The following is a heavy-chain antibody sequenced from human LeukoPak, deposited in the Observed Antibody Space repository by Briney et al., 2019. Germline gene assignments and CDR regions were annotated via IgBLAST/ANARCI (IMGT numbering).Heavy chain of an antibody. D-gene: IGHD3-10*01. V-gene: IGHV3-53*01. CDR2: IYSGGST. Sequence: PGGSLRLSCAASGFTFRSYWMHWVRQAPGKGLVWVSVIYSGGSTYYADSVKGRFTISRDNSKNTLYLQMNSLRAEDTAVYYCARAISGRYYYGSGSYEMIDYWGQGTLVTVSS. CDR1: GFTFRSYW. J-gene: IGHJ4*02. CDR3: ARAISGRYYYGSGSYEMIDY.